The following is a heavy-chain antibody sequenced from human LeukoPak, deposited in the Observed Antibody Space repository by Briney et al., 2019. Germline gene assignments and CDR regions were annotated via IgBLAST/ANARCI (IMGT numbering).Heavy chain of an antibody. CDR1: GFTFSNYD. CDR3: ARDYDFWSGHYGAIDY. J-gene: IGHJ4*02. V-gene: IGHV3-48*03. Sequence: PGGSLRLSCAATGFTFSNYDMNWVRQAPEKGLEWLSYISSSGVTIYYADSVKGRFTISRDNARNSLYLQMNSLRAEDTAVYYCARDYDFWSGHYGAIDYWGQGTLVTVSS. CDR2: ISSSGVTI. D-gene: IGHD3-3*01.